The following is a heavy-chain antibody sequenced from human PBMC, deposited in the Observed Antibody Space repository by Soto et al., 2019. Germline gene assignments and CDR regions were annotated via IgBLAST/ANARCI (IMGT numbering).Heavy chain of an antibody. J-gene: IGHJ4*02. D-gene: IGHD5-18*01. Sequence: SVKVSCKASGGTFSSYAISWVRQAPGQGLEWMGGIIPIFGTANYAQKFQGRVTITADESTSTAYMELSSLRSEDTAVYYCARCLEPYTAMVRWGQGTLVTVSS. V-gene: IGHV1-69*13. CDR1: GGTFSSYA. CDR2: IIPIFGTA. CDR3: ARCLEPYTAMVR.